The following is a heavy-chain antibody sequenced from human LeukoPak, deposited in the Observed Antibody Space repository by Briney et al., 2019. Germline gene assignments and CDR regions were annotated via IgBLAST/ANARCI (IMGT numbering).Heavy chain of an antibody. CDR2: IYYSGST. Sequence: SETLSLTCTVSGGSISISSYYCGWVRQPPGKGLEWIGCIYYSGSTYYNPSRKSRVTISVDTSKNQFSLKLSSVTAADTAVYYCARHRTGSSYGIHDDAFDIWGQGTMVTVSS. CDR3: ARHRTGSSYGIHDDAFDI. V-gene: IGHV4-39*01. J-gene: IGHJ3*02. CDR1: GGSISISSYY. D-gene: IGHD5-18*01.